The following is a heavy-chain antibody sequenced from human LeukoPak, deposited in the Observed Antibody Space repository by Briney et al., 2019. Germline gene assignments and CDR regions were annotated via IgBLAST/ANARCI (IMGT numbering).Heavy chain of an antibody. Sequence: GGSLRLSCVAYGFNFRDYSMNWVRQAPGKGLDWVSGISGTSSYMYYGDSVKGRFTVSRDNAKNTLYVQMNSLRAEDTAVYYCARMGHDILVPSGMDVWGQGTTVTVSS. CDR3: ARMGHDILVPSGMDV. V-gene: IGHV3-21*06. CDR2: ISGTSSYM. J-gene: IGHJ6*02. D-gene: IGHD1-1*01. CDR1: GFNFRDYS.